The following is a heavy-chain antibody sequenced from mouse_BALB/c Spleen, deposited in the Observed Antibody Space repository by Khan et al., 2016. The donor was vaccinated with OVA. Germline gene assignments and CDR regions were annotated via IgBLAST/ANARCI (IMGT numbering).Heavy chain of an antibody. J-gene: IGHJ1*01. CDR2: ISYSGST. CDR3: ARRFSYGHWYFDV. Sequence: EVQLQESGPGLVKPSQSLSLTCTVTGYSITSDYAWNWIRQLPGNKLEWMAYISYSGSTGYNPSLKSRVSITRDTSKNQFFLQLNSVTAEDTATXSCARRFSYGHWYFDVWGAGTPVTVSS. CDR1: GYSITSDYA. D-gene: IGHD1-1*01. V-gene: IGHV3-2*02.